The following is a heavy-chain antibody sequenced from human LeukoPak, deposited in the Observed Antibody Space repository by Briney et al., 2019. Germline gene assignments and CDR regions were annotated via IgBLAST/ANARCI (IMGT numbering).Heavy chain of an antibody. Sequence: PSETLSLTCTVSGGSTSSSSYYWGWIRQPPGKGLEWIGSIYYSGSTYYNPSLKSRVTISVDTSKNQFSLKLSSVTAADTAVYYCARDLDSYGVDAFDIWGQGTMVTVSS. CDR1: GGSTSSSSYY. CDR2: IYYSGST. CDR3: ARDLDSYGVDAFDI. J-gene: IGHJ3*02. D-gene: IGHD5-18*01. V-gene: IGHV4-39*07.